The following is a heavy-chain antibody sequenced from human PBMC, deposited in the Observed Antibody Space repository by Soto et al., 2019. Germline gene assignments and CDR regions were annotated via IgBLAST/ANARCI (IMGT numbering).Heavy chain of an antibody. CDR1: GFTFSSYA. J-gene: IGHJ6*02. V-gene: IGHV3-30*09. CDR3: ARDRQYGAGFIDV. CDR2: ISSDGSDK. Sequence: PGGSLRLSCAASGFTFSSYAMHWVRQAPGKGLEWVAVISSDGSDKYYADSVKGRFAISRDNSKNTLDVQLNRMRAEDTALYYCARDRQYGAGFIDVWGQGTTVTVSS. D-gene: IGHD3-10*01.